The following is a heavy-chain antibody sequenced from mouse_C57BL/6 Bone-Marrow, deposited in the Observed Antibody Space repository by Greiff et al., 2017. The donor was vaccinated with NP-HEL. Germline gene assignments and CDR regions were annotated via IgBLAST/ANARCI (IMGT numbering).Heavy chain of an antibody. D-gene: IGHD4-1*01. CDR3: VTGTVYYYAMDY. CDR2: INPNNGGT. Sequence: VQLQQSGPELVKPGASVKISCKASGYTFTDYYMNWVKQSHGKSLEWIGDINPNNGGTSYNQKFKGKATLTVDKSSSTAYMELRSLTSEDSAVYYCVTGTVYYYAMDYWGQGTSVTVSS. J-gene: IGHJ4*01. V-gene: IGHV1-26*01. CDR1: GYTFTDYY.